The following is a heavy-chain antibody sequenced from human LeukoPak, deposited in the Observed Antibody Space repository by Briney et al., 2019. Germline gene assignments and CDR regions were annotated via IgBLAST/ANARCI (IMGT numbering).Heavy chain of an antibody. CDR2: INSDGGSH. J-gene: IGHJ5*02. CDR3: APNWFDP. CDR1: GFTFSNYW. V-gene: IGHV3-74*01. Sequence: GGSLRLSCEASGFTFSNYWMHWVRQAPGKGLVWVSRINSDGGSHSYADSVRGRFTISRDNAKNQLYLQMNSLRAEDTAVYYCAPNWFDPWGQGTLVTVSS.